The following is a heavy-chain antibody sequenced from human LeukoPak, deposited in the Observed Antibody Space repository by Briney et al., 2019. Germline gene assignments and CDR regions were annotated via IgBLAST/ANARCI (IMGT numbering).Heavy chain of an antibody. CDR1: GYSISSGYY. CDR3: ARGARITMIVVVPNWFDP. CDR2: IYHSGST. V-gene: IGHV4-38-2*01. D-gene: IGHD3-22*01. J-gene: IGHJ5*02. Sequence: SETLSLTCAVSGYSISSGYYWGWIRQPPGKGLEWIGSIYHSGSTYYNPSLKSRVTISVDTSKNQFSLKLSSVTAADTAVYYCARGARITMIVVVPNWFDPWGQGTLVTVSS.